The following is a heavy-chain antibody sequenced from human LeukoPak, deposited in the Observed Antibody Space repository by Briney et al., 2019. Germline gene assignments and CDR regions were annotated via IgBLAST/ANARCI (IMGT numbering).Heavy chain of an antibody. CDR2: IYHSGST. D-gene: IGHD1-26*01. CDR1: GYSVSSGYY. CDR3: ARESIVGAPANAFDI. Sequence: SETLSLTCTVSGYSVSSGYYWGWIRQPPGKGLEWIGSIYHSGSTYYNPSLKSRVTISVDTSKNQFSLKLSSVTAADTAVYYCARESIVGAPANAFDIWGQGTMVTVSS. J-gene: IGHJ3*02. V-gene: IGHV4-38-2*02.